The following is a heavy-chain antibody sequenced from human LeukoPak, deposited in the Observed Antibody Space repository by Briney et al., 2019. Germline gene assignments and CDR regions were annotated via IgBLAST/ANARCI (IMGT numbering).Heavy chain of an antibody. J-gene: IGHJ4*02. D-gene: IGHD3-3*01. CDR2: ISSSSSTI. CDR1: GFTFSSYS. Sequence: PGGSLRLSCAASGFTFSSYSMNWVRQAPGKGLEWVSYISSSSSTIYYADSVKGRFTISGDNAKNSLYLQMNSLRAEDTAVYYCARESITIFGVVIGWGQGTLVTVSS. CDR3: ARESITIFGVVIG. V-gene: IGHV3-48*01.